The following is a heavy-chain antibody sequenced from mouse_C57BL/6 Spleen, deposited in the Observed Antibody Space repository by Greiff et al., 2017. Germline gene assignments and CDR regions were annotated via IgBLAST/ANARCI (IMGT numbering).Heavy chain of an antibody. CDR1: GYTFTGYW. CDR2: ILPGSGSI. Sequence: VQLQQSGAELMKPGASVKLSCKATGYTFTGYWIEWVKQRPGHGLEWIGEILPGSGSIKYNEKFKDKATLTADKSSSTVYMELSRLTSEDSAVYFCARHENDYAEFAYWGQGTLVTVSA. CDR3: ARHENDYAEFAY. J-gene: IGHJ3*01. V-gene: IGHV1-62-2*01. D-gene: IGHD2-4*01.